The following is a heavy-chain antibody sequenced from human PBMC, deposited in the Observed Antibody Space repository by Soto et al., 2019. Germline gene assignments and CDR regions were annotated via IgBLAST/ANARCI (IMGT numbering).Heavy chain of an antibody. CDR3: ASTERRNSSSWYGGNYYYGMDV. CDR1: GYTFTSYG. Sequence: QVQLVQSGAEVKKPGASVKVSCKASGYTFTSYGISWVRQAPGQGLEWMGWISAYNGNTNYAQKLQGRVTMTTDTSTSTAYMELRSLRSDDTAVYYCASTERRNSSSWYGGNYYYGMDVWGQGTTVTVSS. CDR2: ISAYNGNT. J-gene: IGHJ6*02. D-gene: IGHD6-13*01. V-gene: IGHV1-18*01.